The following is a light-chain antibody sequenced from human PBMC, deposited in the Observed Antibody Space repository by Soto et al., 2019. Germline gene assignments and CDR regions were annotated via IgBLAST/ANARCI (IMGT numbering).Light chain of an antibody. Sequence: EIVLTQSPATLSLSPGERATLSCRASQSVTWYLAWYQQKPGQAPRLLIYDATNRATGIPARFSGSGSGTDFTLTISSLEPEDFASYFCLQSLTAPWTFGQGTRVDIK. CDR1: QSVTWY. V-gene: IGKV3-11*01. CDR2: DAT. CDR3: LQSLTAPWT. J-gene: IGKJ1*01.